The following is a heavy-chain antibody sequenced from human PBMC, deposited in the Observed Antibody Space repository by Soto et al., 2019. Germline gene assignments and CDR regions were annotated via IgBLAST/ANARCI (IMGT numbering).Heavy chain of an antibody. D-gene: IGHD3-9*01. CDR3: AKVVKYDVLTWYYKGPDYYGMDV. J-gene: IGHJ6*02. V-gene: IGHV3-23*01. CDR1: GFTFSSYS. CDR2: ISGSGGST. Sequence: GGSLRLSCAASGFTFSSYSMNWVRQAPGKGLEWVSLISGSGGSTHYADSVEGRFTISRDNSKNTLYLEMDSLRAEDTAVYYCAKVVKYDVLTWYYKGPDYYGMDVWGQGTTVIVSS.